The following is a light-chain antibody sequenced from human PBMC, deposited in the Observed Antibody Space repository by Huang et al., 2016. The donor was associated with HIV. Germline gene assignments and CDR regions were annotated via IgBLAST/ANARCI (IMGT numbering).Light chain of an antibody. CDR1: QSIRDC. Sequence: DIQMTQSPSYLSASIGDRVTISCRASQSIRDCLNWYQQKPGEAPKFLIYATSTLQSVVPSRFSGTGSGTDFTLTITSLQPEDFAIYFCQQTCSPPPWTFGQGTKVEMK. V-gene: IGKV1-39*01. J-gene: IGKJ1*01. CDR3: QQTCSPPPWT. CDR2: ATS.